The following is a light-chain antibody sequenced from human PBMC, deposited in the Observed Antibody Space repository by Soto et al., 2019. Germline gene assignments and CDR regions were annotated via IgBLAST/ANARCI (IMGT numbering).Light chain of an antibody. CDR2: DAF. Sequence: EIVLTQSPVTLSLSPGERATLSCRASQSVSNSLSWYRQRPGQSPRLLIYDAFNRATGIPARFSGGGSGTDFTLTISSLEPEDLAVYYCQQHAVWPQTFGQGTTVEVK. V-gene: IGKV3-11*01. CDR1: QSVSNS. CDR3: QQHAVWPQT. J-gene: IGKJ1*01.